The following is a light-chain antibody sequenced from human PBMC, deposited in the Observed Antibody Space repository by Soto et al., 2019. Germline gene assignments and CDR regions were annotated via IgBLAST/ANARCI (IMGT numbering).Light chain of an antibody. CDR2: GAS. V-gene: IGKV3-20*01. Sequence: EIGLTQSPCTLSLSPGERATLSCRASQPISSHNYLAWYQQKPGQGPRVLIYGASRRATGIPDRFSGSGSGTDLTLTISRLEPEDFAVCYCQQYDNSPLTFAGGTKVDIK. J-gene: IGKJ4*01. CDR1: QPISSHNY. CDR3: QQYDNSPLT.